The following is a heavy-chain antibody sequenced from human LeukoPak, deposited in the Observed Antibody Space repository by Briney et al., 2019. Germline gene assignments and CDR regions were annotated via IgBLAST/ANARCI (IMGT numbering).Heavy chain of an antibody. CDR3: ARENSRLEGNWSDP. CDR2: IIPIFGTA. D-gene: IGHD2-21*01. CDR1: GGTFSSYA. V-gene: IGHV1-69*13. Sequence: ASVKVSCKASGGTFSSYAISWVRQAPGQGLEWMGGIIPIFGTANYAQKFQGRVTITADESTSTAYMELSSLRSEDTAVYYCARENSRLEGNWSDPWGQGTLVTVSS. J-gene: IGHJ5*02.